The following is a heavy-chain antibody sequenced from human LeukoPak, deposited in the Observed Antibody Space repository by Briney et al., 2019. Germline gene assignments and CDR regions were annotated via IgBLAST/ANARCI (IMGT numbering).Heavy chain of an antibody. J-gene: IGHJ4*02. Sequence: PGGSLTLSCAASGFTFSGFGMHWVRQAPGKVLEWVAFIQYNGNNKYYANSVKGRFTLSRDDSENTLYLQMNSLRAEDTAIYYCAKRDSAGSGTGKYYFDYWGQGTLVTVSS. D-gene: IGHD6-13*01. CDR1: GFTFSGFG. V-gene: IGHV3-30*02. CDR3: AKRDSAGSGTGKYYFDY. CDR2: IQYNGNNK.